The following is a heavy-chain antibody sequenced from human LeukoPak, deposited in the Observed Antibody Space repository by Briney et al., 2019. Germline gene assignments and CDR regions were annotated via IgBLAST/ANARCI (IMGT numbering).Heavy chain of an antibody. J-gene: IGHJ3*02. CDR2: IYTSGST. V-gene: IGHV4-4*09. Sequence: SETLSLTCTVSGSSGYYWSWIRQPPGKGLEWIGYIYTSGSTNYNPSLESRVTISADTSKNQFSLDLSSVTAADTAVYYCARQKCTSTSCLTKNAFDIWGQGTMVTVSS. CDR3: ARQKCTSTSCLTKNAFDI. D-gene: IGHD2-2*01. CDR1: GSSGYY.